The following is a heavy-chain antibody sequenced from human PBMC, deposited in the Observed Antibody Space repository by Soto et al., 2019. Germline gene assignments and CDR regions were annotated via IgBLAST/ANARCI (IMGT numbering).Heavy chain of an antibody. CDR1: GFTFSSYG. D-gene: IGHD1-26*01. CDR3: AKGRVGALNYYYYGMDV. Sequence: PGGSLRLSCAASGFTFSSYGMHWVRQAPGKGLEWVAVISYDGSNKYYADSVKGRFTISRDNSKNTLYLQMNSLRAEDTAVYYCAKGRVGALNYYYYGMDVWGQGT. CDR2: ISYDGSNK. J-gene: IGHJ6*02. V-gene: IGHV3-30*18.